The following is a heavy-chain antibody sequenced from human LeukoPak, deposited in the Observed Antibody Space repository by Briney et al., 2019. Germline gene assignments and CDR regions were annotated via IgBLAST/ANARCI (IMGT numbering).Heavy chain of an antibody. CDR3: ARTGYYGTIDY. CDR2: ISSSSTYI. J-gene: IGHJ4*02. CDR1: GFTFSSYA. Sequence: PGGSLRLSCAASGFTFSSYAMNWVRQAPGKGLEWVSPISSSSTYIYYVDSVKGRFTISRDNAKNSLYLQMNSLRAEDTAVYYCARTGYYGTIDYWGQGTLVTVSS. V-gene: IGHV3-21*01. D-gene: IGHD3-9*01.